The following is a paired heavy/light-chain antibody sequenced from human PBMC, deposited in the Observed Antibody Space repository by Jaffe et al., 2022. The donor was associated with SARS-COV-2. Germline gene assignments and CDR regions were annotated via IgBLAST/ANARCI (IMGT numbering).Light chain of an antibody. Sequence: SYVLTQPPSVSVAPGQTAGITCGGNNIGSKTVQWYQQKPGQAPVLVVYDDSDRPSGIPERFSGSNSGNTATLTISRVEAGDEADYYCQVWDSSSDHYVFGTGTKVTVL. CDR1: NIGSKT. V-gene: IGLV3-21*02. CDR2: DDS. CDR3: QVWDSSSDHYV. J-gene: IGLJ1*01.
Heavy chain of an antibody. Sequence: EVQLVESGGGLVKPGGSLRLSCAASGFTFSTYTMNWVRQAPGKGLEWVSSISSSSSYIYYADSVMGRFTISRDDAENSLFLQMNSLRAEDTAVYYCARDRGIAVGGDYWGQGTLVTVSS. J-gene: IGHJ4*02. CDR1: GFTFSTYT. V-gene: IGHV3-21*01. D-gene: IGHD6-13*01. CDR2: ISSSSSYI. CDR3: ARDRGIAVGGDY.